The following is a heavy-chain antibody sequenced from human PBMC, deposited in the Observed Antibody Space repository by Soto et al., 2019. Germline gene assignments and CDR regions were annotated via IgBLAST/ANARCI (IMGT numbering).Heavy chain of an antibody. CDR2: INSDGSST. CDR1: GFTFSSYW. V-gene: IGHV3-74*01. Sequence: GGSLRLSCAASGFTFSSYWMHWVRQAPGKGLVWVSRINSDGSSTSYADSVKGRFTISRDNAKNTLYLQMNSLSAEHTAVYYCARDSYYDFWSGYSDAFDIWGQGTMVTVSS. CDR3: ARDSYYDFWSGYSDAFDI. D-gene: IGHD3-3*01. J-gene: IGHJ3*02.